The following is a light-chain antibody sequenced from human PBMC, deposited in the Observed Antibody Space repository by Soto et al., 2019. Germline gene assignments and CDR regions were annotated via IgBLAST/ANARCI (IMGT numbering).Light chain of an antibody. CDR2: EDN. J-gene: IGLJ3*02. CDR1: SGSIASNY. Sequence: NFMLTQPHSVSESPGKTVIISCTRSSGSIASNYVQWYQQRPGSSPTTVIYEDNQRPSGVPDIFSGSIDSSYNSASLTISGLATEDEADYYCQSYDATNQVFGGGTKLTVL. V-gene: IGLV6-57*01. CDR3: QSYDATNQV.